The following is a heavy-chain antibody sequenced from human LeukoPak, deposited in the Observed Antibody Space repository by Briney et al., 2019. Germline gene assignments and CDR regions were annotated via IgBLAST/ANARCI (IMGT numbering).Heavy chain of an antibody. J-gene: IGHJ6*03. V-gene: IGHV3-74*01. Sequence: GGSLRLSCAASGYTFNSFWMYWVRQVPGKGLLWVARINSDGIRTSHADSVQGRFTISRDNANNTLYLQMNSLRVEDTAVYYCARGGSGSGYHYYYYYMDVWGKGTTVT. D-gene: IGHD3-22*01. CDR2: INSDGIRT. CDR1: GYTFNSFW. CDR3: ARGGSGSGYHYYYYYMDV.